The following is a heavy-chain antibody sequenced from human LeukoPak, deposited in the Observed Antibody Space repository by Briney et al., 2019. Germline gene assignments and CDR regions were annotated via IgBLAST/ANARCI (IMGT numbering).Heavy chain of an antibody. J-gene: IGHJ6*02. Sequence: GGSLRLSCAASGFIVSSNYMTWIRQAPGKGLEWVAVVYTGGNAHYADSVKGRFTISRDKNTLYLQMNSLSREDTAVYYCATLPITVQDYYYGMDVWGQGITVTISS. CDR1: GFIVSSNY. V-gene: IGHV3-66*02. CDR2: VYTGGNA. D-gene: IGHD3-3*01. CDR3: ATLPITVQDYYYGMDV.